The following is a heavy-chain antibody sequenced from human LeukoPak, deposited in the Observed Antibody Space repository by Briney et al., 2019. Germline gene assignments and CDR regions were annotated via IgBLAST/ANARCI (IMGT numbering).Heavy chain of an antibody. Sequence: GGSLRLSCAASGFTFSSYAMCWVRQAPGKGLEWVSAISGSGGSTYYADSVKGRFTISRDNSKNTLYLQMNSLRAEDTAVYYCAKDSDWLVVPAAPPRNDYWGQGTLVTVSS. J-gene: IGHJ4*02. V-gene: IGHV3-23*01. CDR1: GFTFSSYA. CDR3: AKDSDWLVVPAAPPRNDY. D-gene: IGHD2-2*01. CDR2: ISGSGGST.